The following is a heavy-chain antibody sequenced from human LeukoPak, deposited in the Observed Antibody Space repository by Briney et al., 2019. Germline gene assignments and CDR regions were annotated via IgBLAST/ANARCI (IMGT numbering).Heavy chain of an antibody. CDR2: LNPNSDNT. V-gene: IGHV1-8*01. CDR1: GYTFTTYD. CDR3: GRAGSHDRQTIDF. D-gene: IGHD1-26*01. J-gene: IGHJ4*02. Sequence: GASVTVSCKTSGYTFTTYDINWVRQATGQGLEWMGWLNPNSDNTASAQSFQGRLTLTRNTSISTAYMELSSLRSEDTAIYYCGRAGSHDRQTIDFWGQGTLVSVSS.